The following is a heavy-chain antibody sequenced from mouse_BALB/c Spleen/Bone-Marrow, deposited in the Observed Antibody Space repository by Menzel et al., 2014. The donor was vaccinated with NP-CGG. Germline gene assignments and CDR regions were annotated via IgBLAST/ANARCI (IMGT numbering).Heavy chain of an antibody. CDR1: GFTFSSYT. CDR2: ISNGGGST. Sequence: EVQVVESGGGLVQPGGSLKLSCAASGFTFSSYTVPWVRQTPEKRLEWVAYISNGGGSTYYPDTVKGRFTISRDNAKNTMYPQMCTLKSENTAMYYCARQRGLRWAMDSWGKGPSVTVPS. CDR3: ARQRGLRWAMDS. V-gene: IGHV5-12-2*01. J-gene: IGHJ4*01. D-gene: IGHD3-1*01.